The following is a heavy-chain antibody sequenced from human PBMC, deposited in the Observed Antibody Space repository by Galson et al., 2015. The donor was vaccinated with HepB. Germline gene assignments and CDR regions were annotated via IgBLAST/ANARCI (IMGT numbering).Heavy chain of an antibody. CDR2: INHSGST. CDR1: GGSFSDYY. J-gene: IGHJ4*02. V-gene: IGHV4-34*01. D-gene: IGHD3-16*02. Sequence: AVYGGSFSDYYWSWNRQPPGKGLEWIGEINHSGSTNDNPSLKSRITISVDTSKNQFSLKLTSVTAADAAVYYCARGPASVVYDYVWGSSRQPLSYLDSWGQGTLLTVSS. CDR3: ARGPASVVYDYVWGSSRQPLSYLDS.